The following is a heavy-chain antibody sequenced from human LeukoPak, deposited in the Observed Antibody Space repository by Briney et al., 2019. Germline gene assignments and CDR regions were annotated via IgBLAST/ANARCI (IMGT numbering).Heavy chain of an antibody. D-gene: IGHD6-19*01. Sequence: SETLSLTCTVSGGSISSSSYYWGWIRQPPGKGLEWIGSIYYSGSTYYNPSLKSRVTISVDTSKNQFSLKLSSVTAADTAVYYCKGWLDWYWFDPWGQGTLVTVSS. J-gene: IGHJ5*02. CDR2: IYYSGST. CDR3: KGWLDWYWFDP. V-gene: IGHV4-39*01. CDR1: GGSISSSSYY.